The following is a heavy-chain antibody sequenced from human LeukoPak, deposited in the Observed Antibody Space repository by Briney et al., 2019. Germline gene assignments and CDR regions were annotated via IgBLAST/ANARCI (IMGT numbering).Heavy chain of an antibody. CDR1: GVSFSGYA. CDR2: IKYDASDE. D-gene: IGHD1-26*01. Sequence: QSGGSLRLSCAVSGVSFSGYAMHWVRQAPGKGLEWVSLIKYDASDEYYADAVKGRFTISRDDSRNTLYLQMNSLRAEDTAVYYCARGQSVGWEIGVCDFWGQGSLVTVAS. V-gene: IGHV3-33*01. J-gene: IGHJ4*02. CDR3: ARGQSVGWEIGVCDF.